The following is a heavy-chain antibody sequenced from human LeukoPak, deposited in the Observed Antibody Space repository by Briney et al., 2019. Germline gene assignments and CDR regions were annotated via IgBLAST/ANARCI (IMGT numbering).Heavy chain of an antibody. V-gene: IGHV3-33*01. CDR2: IWYDGSNK. D-gene: IGHD5-18*01. J-gene: IGHJ2*01. CDR1: GFTFSSYG. Sequence: TGRSLRLSCAASGFTFSSYGMHWVRQAPGKGLEWVAVIWYDGSNKYYADSVKGRFTISRDNSKNMLYLQMNSLRAEDTAVYYCARADRPGGYSYGDWYFDLWGRGTLVTVSS. CDR3: ARADRPGGYSYGDWYFDL.